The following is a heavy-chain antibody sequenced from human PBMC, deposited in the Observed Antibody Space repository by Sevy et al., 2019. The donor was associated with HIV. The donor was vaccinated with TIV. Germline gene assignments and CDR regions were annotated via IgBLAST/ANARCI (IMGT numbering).Heavy chain of an antibody. V-gene: IGHV1-69*06. J-gene: IGHJ6*03. CDR1: GGTFSSYA. CDR2: IIHIFGTA. Sequence: ASVKVSCKASGGTFSSYAISWVRQAPGQGLEWMGGIIHIFGTANYAQKFQGRVTITADKSTSKAYMELSSLRSEDTAVYYCARVRGEASNYYYYMDVWGKGTTVTVSS. CDR3: ARVRGEASNYYYYMDV.